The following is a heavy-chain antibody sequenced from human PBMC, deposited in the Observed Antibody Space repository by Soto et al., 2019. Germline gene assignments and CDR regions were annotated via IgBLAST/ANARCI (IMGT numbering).Heavy chain of an antibody. V-gene: IGHV5-10-1*01. CDR2: IDPSDSYT. CDR1: GYSFTSYW. Sequence: GESLKISCKGSGYSFTSYWISWVRQMPGKGLEWVGRIDPSDSYTNYSPSFQGHVTISADKSISTAYLQWSSLKASDTAMYYCARFGVVPTAGYYYYGMDVWGQGTTVTVSS. CDR3: ARFGVVPTAGYYYYGMDV. D-gene: IGHD3-3*01. J-gene: IGHJ6*02.